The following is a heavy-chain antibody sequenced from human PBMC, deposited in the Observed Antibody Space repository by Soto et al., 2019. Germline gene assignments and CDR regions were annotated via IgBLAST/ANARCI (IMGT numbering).Heavy chain of an antibody. CDR1: GFTFSSYA. CDR2: ISGSGGST. Sequence: GGSLRLSCAASGFTFSSYAMSWVRQAPGKGLEWVSAISGSGGSTYYADSVKGRFTISRDNSKNTLYLQMNSLRAEDTAVYYCAKAGAPSIAAAAYYYYGMDVWGQGTTVTVSS. D-gene: IGHD6-13*01. CDR3: AKAGAPSIAAAAYYYYGMDV. J-gene: IGHJ6*02. V-gene: IGHV3-23*01.